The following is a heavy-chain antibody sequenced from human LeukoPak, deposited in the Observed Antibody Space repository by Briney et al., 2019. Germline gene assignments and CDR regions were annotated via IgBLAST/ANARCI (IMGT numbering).Heavy chain of an antibody. D-gene: IGHD6-13*01. Sequence: APVKVSCKASDYYMHWVRQAPGQGLEWMGWINPKSGGTNYAQKFQGRVTMTRDTSISTVYMELSRLTSDDTALYYCARGKSAAAPDTNRYFDLWGRGTLVTVSS. CDR3: ARGKSAAAPDTNRYFDL. J-gene: IGHJ2*01. CDR1: DYY. V-gene: IGHV1-2*02. CDR2: INPKSGGT.